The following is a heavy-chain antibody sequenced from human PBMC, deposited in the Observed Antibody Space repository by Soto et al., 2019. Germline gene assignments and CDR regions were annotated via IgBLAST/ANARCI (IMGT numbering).Heavy chain of an antibody. D-gene: IGHD3-10*01. CDR1: GFTFSSYA. J-gene: IGHJ4*02. V-gene: IGHV3-23*01. Sequence: EVQLLESGGGLVQPGGSLRLSCAASGFTFSSYAMTWVRQAPGTGLEWVSMISGSGDIIYCADSVRGRFTVSRDNSKNTLFLKMNSLRAEDTAIYYCAKDGPTGDATRGYVDFWGQGTLVTVSS. CDR2: ISGSGDII. CDR3: AKDGPTGDATRGYVDF.